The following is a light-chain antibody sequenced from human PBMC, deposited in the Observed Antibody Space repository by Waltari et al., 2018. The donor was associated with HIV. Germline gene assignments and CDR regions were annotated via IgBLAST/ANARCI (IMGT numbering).Light chain of an antibody. CDR3: QQRKNWPLT. CDR2: DTS. J-gene: IGKJ4*01. CDR1: QTISGF. V-gene: IGKV3-11*01. Sequence: EIVLTQSPATLSLSPGDRATLSCRASQTISGFLVWYQQKPGQAPRLVMYDTSTRATGIPARFSCSGSGTDFTLTISSLEPEDFAVYYCQQRKNWPLTFGGGTKLEIK.